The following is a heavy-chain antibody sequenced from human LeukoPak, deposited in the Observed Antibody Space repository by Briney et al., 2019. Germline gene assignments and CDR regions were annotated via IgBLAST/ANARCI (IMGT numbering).Heavy chain of an antibody. J-gene: IGHJ4*02. D-gene: IGHD4-23*01. CDR1: GYTFTGYY. CDR2: INPNSGGT. CDR3: ARDRFVEYGGNPGHY. Sequence: GASVKVSCKASGYTFTGYYMHWVRQAPGQGLEWMGWINPNSGGTNYAQKFQGRVTMTRDTSISTAYMELSRLRSDDTAVYYCARDRFVEYGGNPGHYWGQGTLVTVSS. V-gene: IGHV1-2*02.